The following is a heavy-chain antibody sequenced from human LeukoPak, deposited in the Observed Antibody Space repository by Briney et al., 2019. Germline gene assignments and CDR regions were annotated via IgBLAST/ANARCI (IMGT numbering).Heavy chain of an antibody. D-gene: IGHD4-11*01. J-gene: IGHJ6*03. V-gene: IGHV4-59*01. CDR2: VDHTGST. Sequence: SETLSLTCTVSGGSISSYYWSWVRQPPGKGLEWIGYVDHTGSTKFNPSLNGRVSISRDTSNNFFSLRLRSVTAADTAVYFCARGRVSSSTWYSTYYYFFYMDFWGKGTTVTVSS. CDR1: GGSISSYY. CDR3: ARGRVSSSTWYSTYYYFFYMDF.